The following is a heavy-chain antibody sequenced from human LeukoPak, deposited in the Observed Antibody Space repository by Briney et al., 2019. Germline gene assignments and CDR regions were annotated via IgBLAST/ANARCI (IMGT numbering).Heavy chain of an antibody. J-gene: IGHJ4*02. Sequence: ASGKVSCKASGYTFTSYDINWVRQATGQGLEWVGWTNPNSGNTGYAQKFQGRVTMTRTTSISTAYMELGSLRSEDTAVYYCASGSSDDYGDSPVDYWGQGTLVTVSS. CDR2: TNPNSGNT. CDR3: ASGSSDDYGDSPVDY. D-gene: IGHD4-17*01. CDR1: GYTFTSYD. V-gene: IGHV1-8*01.